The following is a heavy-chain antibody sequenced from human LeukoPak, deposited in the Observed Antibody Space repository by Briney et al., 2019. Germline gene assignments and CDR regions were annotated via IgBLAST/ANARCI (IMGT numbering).Heavy chain of an antibody. V-gene: IGHV1-2*06. D-gene: IGHD3-10*01. Sequence: ASVKVSCKASGYTFTGYYMHWVRQAPGLGLEWMGRINPNSGGTNYAQKFQGRVTMTRDTSISTAYMELSRLRSDDTAVYYCAGPMVRGAVDYWGQGTLVTVSS. CDR3: AGPMVRGAVDY. CDR1: GYTFTGYY. J-gene: IGHJ4*02. CDR2: INPNSGGT.